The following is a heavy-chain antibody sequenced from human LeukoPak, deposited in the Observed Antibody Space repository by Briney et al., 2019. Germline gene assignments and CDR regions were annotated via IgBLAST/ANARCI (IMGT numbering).Heavy chain of an antibody. D-gene: IGHD3-22*01. CDR1: GFTFSSYA. CDR3: AKGEFEDSSGYYWTGSQRLDY. CDR2: IGGSGGTT. J-gene: IGHJ4*02. V-gene: IGHV3-23*01. Sequence: GGSLRLSCAASGFTFSSYAMSWVRQAPGKGLEWVSGIGGSGGTTYYADSVKGRFTISRDNSKNTLYLQMNSLRAEDTAVYYCAKGEFEDSSGYYWTGSQRLDYWGQGTLVTVSS.